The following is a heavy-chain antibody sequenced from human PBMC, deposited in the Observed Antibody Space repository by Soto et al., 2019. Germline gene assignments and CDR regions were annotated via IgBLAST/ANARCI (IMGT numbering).Heavy chain of an antibody. Sequence: ASVKVSCKASGYTFTDYYLHWVRQAPGQGLEWMGWINPNSGATKYAQKFQGWVTMTRDTSISTAYMELSRLRSNDTAVYYCAASRTENMFDYWGQGTLVTVSS. CDR2: INPNSGAT. D-gene: IGHD2-2*01. CDR3: AASRTENMFDY. J-gene: IGHJ4*02. CDR1: GYTFTDYY. V-gene: IGHV1-2*04.